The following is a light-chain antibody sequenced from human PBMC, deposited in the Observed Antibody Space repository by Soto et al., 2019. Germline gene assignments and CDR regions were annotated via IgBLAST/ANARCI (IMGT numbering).Light chain of an antibody. Sequence: QCSVTQADSVSGSPGQSITISCTGTSSDIGAYDYVSWYQQYPGRVPKLIIHEVTNRPSGVSDRFSGSKSGNTASLTISGLQTEDEADYYCSSHAGSNAFYVFGTGTKVNVL. CDR3: SSHAGSNAFYV. J-gene: IGLJ1*01. CDR1: SSDIGAYDY. CDR2: EVT. V-gene: IGLV2-14*01.